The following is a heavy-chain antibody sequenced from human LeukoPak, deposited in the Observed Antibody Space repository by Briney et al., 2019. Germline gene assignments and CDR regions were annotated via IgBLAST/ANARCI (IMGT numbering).Heavy chain of an antibody. CDR2: IYYSGST. Sequence: KPSETLSLTCTVSGGSISSYYWSWIRQPPGKGLEWIGYIYYSGSTNYNPSLKSRVTISVDTSKNQFSLRLSSVTAADTAVYYCASEGLQLQKGRGYYYDSSGYYPRWGQGTLVTVSS. D-gene: IGHD3-22*01. J-gene: IGHJ4*02. V-gene: IGHV4-59*01. CDR1: GGSISSYY. CDR3: ASEGLQLQKGRGYYYDSSGYYPR.